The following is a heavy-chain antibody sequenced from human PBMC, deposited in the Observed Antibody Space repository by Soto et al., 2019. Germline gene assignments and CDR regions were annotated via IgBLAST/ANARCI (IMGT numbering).Heavy chain of an antibody. Sequence: GESLKISCKGSGYSFTSYWIGWVRQMPGKGLEWMGIIYPGDSDTRYSPSFQGQVTISADKSISTAYLQWSSLKASDTAMYYCARLKVLRDIVVDNWFDPWGQGTLVTVSS. V-gene: IGHV5-51*01. J-gene: IGHJ5*02. D-gene: IGHD2-15*01. CDR1: GYSFTSYW. CDR3: ARLKVLRDIVVDNWFDP. CDR2: IYPGDSDT.